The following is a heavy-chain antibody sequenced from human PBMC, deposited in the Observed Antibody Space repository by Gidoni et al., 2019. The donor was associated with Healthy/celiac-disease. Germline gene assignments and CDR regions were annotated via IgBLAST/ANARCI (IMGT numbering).Heavy chain of an antibody. CDR1: GFTFSSYA. Sequence: EVQLLESGGGLVQPGGSLRLSCAASGFTFSSYAMSWVRQAPGKGLEWVSAISGSGGSTYYADSVKGRFTISRDNSKNTLYLQMNSLRAEDTAVYYCAIAPTVVVVATTNWGQGTLVTVSS. D-gene: IGHD2-15*01. CDR2: ISGSGGST. V-gene: IGHV3-23*01. CDR3: AIAPTVVVVATTN. J-gene: IGHJ4*02.